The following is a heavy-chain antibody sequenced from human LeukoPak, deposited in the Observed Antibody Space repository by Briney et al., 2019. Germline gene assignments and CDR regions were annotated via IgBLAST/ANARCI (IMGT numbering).Heavy chain of an antibody. Sequence: SETLSLTCSVSRGAISSSNYYWGWIRQPPGKGLEWIGNIFYSGTTYYNPSLPSLKSRVSILVDTSKNQFSLKLRSVTAADTAVYYCASLHKRGGAFDIWGQGTMVTVSS. CDR1: RGAISSSNYY. CDR3: ASLHKRGGAFDI. CDR2: IFYSGTT. V-gene: IGHV4-39*07. J-gene: IGHJ3*02.